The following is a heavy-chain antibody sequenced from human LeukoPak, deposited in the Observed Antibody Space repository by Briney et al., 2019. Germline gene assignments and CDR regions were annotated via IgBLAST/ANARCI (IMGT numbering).Heavy chain of an antibody. J-gene: IGHJ6*02. CDR1: GFTFSSYA. V-gene: IGHV3-23*01. CDR3: ATDILTGPYYYYGMDV. D-gene: IGHD3-9*01. Sequence: GGTLRLSCAASGFTFSSYAMSWVRQAPGKGLEWVSAISGSGGSTYYADSVKGRFTISRDNSKNTLYLQMNSLRAEDTAVYYCATDILTGPYYYYGMDVWGQGTTVTVSS. CDR2: ISGSGGST.